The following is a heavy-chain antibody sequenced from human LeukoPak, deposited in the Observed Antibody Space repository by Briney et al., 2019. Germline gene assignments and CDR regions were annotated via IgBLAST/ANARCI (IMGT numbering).Heavy chain of an antibody. Sequence: ASVTVSCKASGYTFTVYYMHWVRQAPGQGLEWMGWINPNSGGTNYAQKFQGRVTITADESTSTAYMELSSLRSEDTAVYYCARDYSSSWYDYWGQGTLVTVSS. D-gene: IGHD6-13*01. CDR2: INPNSGGT. CDR3: ARDYSSSWYDY. J-gene: IGHJ4*02. V-gene: IGHV1-2*02. CDR1: GYTFTVYY.